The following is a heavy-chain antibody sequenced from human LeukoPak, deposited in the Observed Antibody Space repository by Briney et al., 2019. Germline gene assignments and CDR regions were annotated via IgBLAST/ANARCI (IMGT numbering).Heavy chain of an antibody. V-gene: IGHV3-23*01. CDR1: GFTFSSYA. CDR3: AKGGSTTGKGGRITMIVVAPYYFDY. CDR2: ISGSGGST. Sequence: GGPLRLSCAASGFTFSSYAMSWVRQAPGKGLEWVSAISGSGGSTYYADSVKGRFTISRDNSKNTLYLQMNSLRAEDTAVYYCAKGGSTTGKGGRITMIVVAPYYFDYWGQGTLVTVSS. J-gene: IGHJ4*02. D-gene: IGHD3-22*01.